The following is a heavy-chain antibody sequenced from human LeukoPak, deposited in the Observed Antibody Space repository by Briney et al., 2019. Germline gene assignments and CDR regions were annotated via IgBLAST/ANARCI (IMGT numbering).Heavy chain of an antibody. Sequence: SETLSLTCTVSGGSISSYYWSWIRQPAGKGLEWIGRIYTSGSTNYNPSLKSRVTMSVDTSKNQFSLKLSSVTAADTAVYYCARDEYYYDSSGSLCDIWGQGTMVTVSS. CDR3: ARDEYYYDSSGSLCDI. D-gene: IGHD3-22*01. J-gene: IGHJ3*02. CDR2: IYTSGST. CDR1: GGSISSYY. V-gene: IGHV4-4*07.